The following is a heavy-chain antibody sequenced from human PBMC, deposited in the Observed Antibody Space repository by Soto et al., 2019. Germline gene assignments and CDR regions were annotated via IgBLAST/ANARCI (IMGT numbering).Heavy chain of an antibody. J-gene: IGHJ6*02. V-gene: IGHV1-18*01. CDR3: ARIADCSTTSCSFHSRFQVRGHSHRSAVDV. Sequence: ASVKVSCKASAYTFTSYGISWVRQAPGQGLEWVGWISAYNGNSNYAQKYQGRVTMTTDTSTSTAYMELSSLRSDDTAVYYCARIADCSTTSCSFHSRFQVRGHSHRSAVDVWG. CDR1: AYTFTSYG. D-gene: IGHD2-2*01. CDR2: ISAYNGNS.